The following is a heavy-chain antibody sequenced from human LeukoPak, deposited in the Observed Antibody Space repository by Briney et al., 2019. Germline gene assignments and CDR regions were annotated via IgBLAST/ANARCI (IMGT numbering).Heavy chain of an antibody. CDR3: ARQLYYDSSGYYYVESAEPAFDI. V-gene: IGHV4-34*01. D-gene: IGHD3-22*01. CDR1: GGSFSGYY. Sequence: SETLSLTCAVYGGSFSGYYWSWIRQPPGKGLEWIGEINHSGSTNYNPSLKSRVTISVDTSENQFSLKLSSVTAADTAVYYCARQLYYDSSGYYYVESAEPAFDIWGQGTMVTVSS. CDR2: INHSGST. J-gene: IGHJ3*02.